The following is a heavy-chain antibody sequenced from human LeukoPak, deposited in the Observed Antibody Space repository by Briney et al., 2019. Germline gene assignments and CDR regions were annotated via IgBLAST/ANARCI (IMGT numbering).Heavy chain of an antibody. Sequence: KASETLSLTCTVSGGSISIYYWSWIRQPPGKGLEWIGYIYNSGNTNYNPSLKSRVTISVDTSKNQFSRKLSSVTAADTAVYYCARDRELGFWGQGILVTVSS. CDR2: IYNSGNT. D-gene: IGHD1-7*01. V-gene: IGHV4-59*01. CDR1: GGSISIYY. CDR3: ARDRELGF. J-gene: IGHJ4*02.